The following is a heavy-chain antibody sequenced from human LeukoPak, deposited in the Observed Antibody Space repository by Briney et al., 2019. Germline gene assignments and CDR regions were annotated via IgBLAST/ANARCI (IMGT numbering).Heavy chain of an antibody. Sequence: PGGSLRLSCEASGFSFSTTWMTWVRQTPGKGLELVANINIDGSQRYHADSVEGRFTISRDNVKNTLYLQMSSLRVEDTAVYYCARDPGWGALDYWGQGVLVIVSS. CDR2: INIDGSQR. CDR1: GFSFSTTW. V-gene: IGHV3-7*03. J-gene: IGHJ4*02. CDR3: ARDPGWGALDY. D-gene: IGHD3-16*01.